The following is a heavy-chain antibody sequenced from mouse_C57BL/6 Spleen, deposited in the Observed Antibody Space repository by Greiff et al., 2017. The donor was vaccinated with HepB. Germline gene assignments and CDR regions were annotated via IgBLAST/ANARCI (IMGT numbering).Heavy chain of an antibody. CDR3: ARMDYGRSYWYFDV. V-gene: IGHV1-66*01. D-gene: IGHD1-1*01. Sequence: QVQLQQSGPELVKPGASVKISCKASGYSFTSYYIHWVKQRPGQGLEWIGWIYPGSGNTKYNEKFKGKATLTADTSSSTAYMQLSSLTSEDSAVYYCARMDYGRSYWYFDVWGTGTTVTVSS. J-gene: IGHJ1*03. CDR1: GYSFTSYY. CDR2: IYPGSGNT.